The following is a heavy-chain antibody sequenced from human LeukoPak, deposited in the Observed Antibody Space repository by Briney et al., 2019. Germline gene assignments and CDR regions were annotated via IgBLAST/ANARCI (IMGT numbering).Heavy chain of an antibody. V-gene: IGHV3-9*01. CDR1: GFTFDDYA. Sequence: GGSLRLSCAASGFTFDDYAMHWVRQAPGKGREWVSGISWNSGSIGYADSVKGRFTISRDKDKNSLYLQMNSLRAEDTALYYCARFIAAPYYFDYWGRGTLVTVSS. D-gene: IGHD6-13*01. J-gene: IGHJ4*02. CDR2: ISWNSGSI. CDR3: ARFIAAPYYFDY.